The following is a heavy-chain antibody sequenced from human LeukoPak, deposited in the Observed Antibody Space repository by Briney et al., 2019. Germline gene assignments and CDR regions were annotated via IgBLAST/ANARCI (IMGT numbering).Heavy chain of an antibody. CDR1: GFTFSGYW. CDR3: AKMQSSYYYYYGLDV. Sequence: TGGSLRLSCEASGFTFSGYWMSWVRQMPGKGLEWMGIIYPGDSDSRYSPSFQGQVTISVDKSISAAYLQWSSLKASDTAMYYCAKMQSSYYYYYGLDVWGQGTTVTVSS. J-gene: IGHJ6*02. V-gene: IGHV5-51*01. D-gene: IGHD6-19*01. CDR2: IYPGDSDS.